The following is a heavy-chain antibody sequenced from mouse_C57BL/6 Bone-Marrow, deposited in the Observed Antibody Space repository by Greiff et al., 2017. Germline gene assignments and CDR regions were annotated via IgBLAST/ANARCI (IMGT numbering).Heavy chain of an antibody. CDR1: GYTFTSYW. J-gene: IGHJ2*01. CDR2: IHPNSGST. D-gene: IGHD2-4*01. CDR3: ARYYEDFDY. Sequence: QVQLQQPGAELVKPGASVKLSCKASGYTFTSYWMHWVKQRPGQGLEWIGMIHPNSGSTNYNEKLKSKATLTVDKSSSTAYMLLSSLTSEDSAVYFCARYYEDFDYWGQGTTLTVSS. V-gene: IGHV1-64*01.